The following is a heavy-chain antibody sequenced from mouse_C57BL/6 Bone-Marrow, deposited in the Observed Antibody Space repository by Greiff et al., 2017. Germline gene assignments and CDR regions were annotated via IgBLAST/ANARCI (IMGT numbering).Heavy chain of an antibody. J-gene: IGHJ2*01. CDR1: GFTFSDYG. D-gene: IGHD1-1*01. CDR3: ARNYYQDY. CDR2: ISSGSSTI. V-gene: IGHV5-17*01. Sequence: EVQLLESGGGLVKPGASLKLSCAASGFTFSDYGMHWVRQAPEKGLEWVAYISSGSSTIYYADKVKGRFTISRDNAKNTPFLQLTSLRSEDTAMYYCARNYYQDYWGQGTTLTVSS.